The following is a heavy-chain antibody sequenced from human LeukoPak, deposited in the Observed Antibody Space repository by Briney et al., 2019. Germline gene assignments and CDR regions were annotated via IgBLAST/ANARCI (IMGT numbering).Heavy chain of an antibody. CDR2: IIPIFGTA. V-gene: IGHV1-69*01. Sequence: SVKVSCKASGGTFSSYAISWVRQAPGQGLEWMGGIIPIFGTANYAQKFQGRVTITADESTSTAYMELSSLRSEDTAVYYCARGGSGYDWFDPWGQGTLVTVSS. CDR1: GGTFSSYA. CDR3: ARGGSGYDWFDP. D-gene: IGHD3-22*01. J-gene: IGHJ5*02.